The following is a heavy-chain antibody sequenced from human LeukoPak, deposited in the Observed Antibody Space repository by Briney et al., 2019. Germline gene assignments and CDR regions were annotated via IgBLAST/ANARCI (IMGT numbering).Heavy chain of an antibody. V-gene: IGHV4-59*01. CDR3: ARAVRYCSSTSCYNFDY. D-gene: IGHD2-2*02. J-gene: IGHJ4*02. Sequence: SETLSLTCTVSGGSISSYYWSWIRQPPGKGLEWIGYIYYSGSTNYNPSLKSRVTISVDTSKNQFSLKLSSVTAADTAVYYCARAVRYCSSTSCYNFDYWGQGTLVTVSS. CDR1: GGSISSYY. CDR2: IYYSGST.